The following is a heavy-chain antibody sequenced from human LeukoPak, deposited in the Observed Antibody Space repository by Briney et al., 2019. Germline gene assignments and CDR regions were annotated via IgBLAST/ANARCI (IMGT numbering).Heavy chain of an antibody. CDR3: AKDGLMVRGVIGYFDY. V-gene: IGHV3-74*01. D-gene: IGHD3-10*01. Sequence: GGSLRLSCAASGFTFSSYWMHWVRQAPGKGLVGVSRINDDGRSTSYADSVKGRFTISRDNAKNTLYLQMNSLRAEDTAVYYCAKDGLMVRGVIGYFDYWGQGTLVTVSS. CDR1: GFTFSSYW. J-gene: IGHJ4*02. CDR2: INDDGRST.